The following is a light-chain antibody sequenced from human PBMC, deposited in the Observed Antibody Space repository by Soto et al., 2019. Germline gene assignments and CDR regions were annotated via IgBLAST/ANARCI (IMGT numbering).Light chain of an antibody. J-gene: IGKJ1*01. CDR1: QSFTSNS. Sequence: EIVLTQSPGTLSLSPGETATLSCRASQSFTSNSLAWYQQKPGQAPRLLIYATSSRATGIPDRFSGSGSGTDFTLTISRLEPEDFAVYYCQQYGSSRTFGQGTEVEIK. CDR2: ATS. CDR3: QQYGSSRT. V-gene: IGKV3-20*01.